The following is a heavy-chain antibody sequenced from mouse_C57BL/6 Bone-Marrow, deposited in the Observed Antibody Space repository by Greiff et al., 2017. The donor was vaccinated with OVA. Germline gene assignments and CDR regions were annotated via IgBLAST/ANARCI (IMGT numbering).Heavy chain of an antibody. CDR1: GYSFTGYY. Sequence: VQLQQSGPELVKPGASVKISCKASGYSFTGYYMNWVKQSPEKSLEWIGEINPSTGGTTYNQKFKAKATLTVDKSSSTAYMQLKSLTSEDSAVYYCARSDYYGSSYAPFDYWGQGTTLTVSS. V-gene: IGHV1-42*01. CDR3: ARSDYYGSSYAPFDY. D-gene: IGHD1-1*01. CDR2: INPSTGGT. J-gene: IGHJ2*01.